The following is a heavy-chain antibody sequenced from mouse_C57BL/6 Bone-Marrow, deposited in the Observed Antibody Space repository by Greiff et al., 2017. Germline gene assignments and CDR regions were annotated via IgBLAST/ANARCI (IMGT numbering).Heavy chain of an antibody. CDR3: SRHGYYGYGDFDV. Sequence: QVQLQQSGPGLVAPSQSLSITCTVSGFSFTSYCVHWVRQPPGKGLEWLVEIWSDGSATYNYALNSRLSILKDNSKSQVFLKMNSRQTDDTAMDYCSRHGYYGYGDFDVWGTGTTVTVSA. CDR2: IWSDGSA. D-gene: IGHD2-3*01. V-gene: IGHV2-6-1*01. J-gene: IGHJ1*03. CDR1: GFSFTSYC.